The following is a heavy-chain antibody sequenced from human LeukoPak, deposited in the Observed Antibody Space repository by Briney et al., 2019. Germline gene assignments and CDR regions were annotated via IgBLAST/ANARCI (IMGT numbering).Heavy chain of an antibody. CDR2: ISAYNANT. D-gene: IGHD4-23*01. Sequence: ASVKVSCKASGYTFTSYGISWVRQAPGQGLEWMGWISAYNANTNYAQKLQGRVTMTTDTSTSTAYMELRSLRSDDTAVYYCARARTVVTESDYWGQGTLVTVSS. CDR3: ARARTVVTESDY. J-gene: IGHJ4*02. V-gene: IGHV1-18*01. CDR1: GYTFTSYG.